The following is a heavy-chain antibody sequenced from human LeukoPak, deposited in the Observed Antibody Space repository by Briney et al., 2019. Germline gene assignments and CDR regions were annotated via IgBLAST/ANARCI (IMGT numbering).Heavy chain of an antibody. V-gene: IGHV4-34*01. CDR1: GGSISSYY. J-gene: IGHJ3*02. Sequence: SETLSLTCTVSGGSISSYYWSWIRQPPGKGLEWIGEINHSGSTNYNPSLKSRVTISVDTSKNQFSLKLSSVTAADTAVYYCAGSGYCSSTSCYRSTAFDIWGQGTMVTVSS. CDR3: AGSGYCSSTSCYRSTAFDI. D-gene: IGHD2-2*01. CDR2: INHSGST.